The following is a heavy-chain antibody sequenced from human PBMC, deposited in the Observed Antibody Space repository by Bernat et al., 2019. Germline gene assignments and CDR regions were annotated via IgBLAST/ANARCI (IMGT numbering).Heavy chain of an antibody. D-gene: IGHD5-18*01. J-gene: IGHJ4*02. CDR3: AKDTAIAY. CDR2: ISYDGSNK. Sequence: QVQLVESGGGVVQPMRSLRLSCAASGFTFSSYGMHWVRQAPGKGLEWVAVISYDGSNKYYADSVKGRFTISRDNSKNTLYLQMNSLRAEDTAVYYCAKDTAIAYWGQGTLVTVSS. V-gene: IGHV3-30*18. CDR1: GFTFSSYG.